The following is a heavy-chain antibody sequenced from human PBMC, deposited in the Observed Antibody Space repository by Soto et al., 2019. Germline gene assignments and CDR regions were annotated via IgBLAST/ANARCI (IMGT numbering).Heavy chain of an antibody. CDR2: ISYSGNT. Sequence: SETLSLTCTVSGGSINSYYWGWIRQPPGKGLEWIGYISYSGNTNQNPSLQSRVTMSVVTSKNQFSLKVNSVTAADTAVYYCARQRIAPAQYYFDYWGQGMLVTVSS. D-gene: IGHD6-13*01. CDR1: GGSINSYY. V-gene: IGHV4-59*01. CDR3: ARQRIAPAQYYFDY. J-gene: IGHJ4*02.